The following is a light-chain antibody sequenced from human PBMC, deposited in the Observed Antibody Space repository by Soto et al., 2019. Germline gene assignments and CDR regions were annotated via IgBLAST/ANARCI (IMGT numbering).Light chain of an antibody. J-gene: IGKJ2*01. CDR1: QGIRND. Sequence: DLQMTQSPSSLSASVGDRVTITCRASQGIRNDLGWFQQKPGKAPKRLIYSISRLESGVPSRFSGSESETEFTLTISSLQPEDFATYYCLQHHSFPFTFGQGTKLEI. V-gene: IGKV1-17*01. CDR2: SIS. CDR3: LQHHSFPFT.